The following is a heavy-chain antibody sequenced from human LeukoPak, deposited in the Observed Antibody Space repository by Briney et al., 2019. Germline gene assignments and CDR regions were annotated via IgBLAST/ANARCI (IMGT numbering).Heavy chain of an antibody. CDR1: GFTFSSYT. Sequence: KTGGSLRLSCAASGFTFSSYTMNWVRQAPGKGLEWASSISSSSDYIYYPDSVKGRFTISRDNAKNSLYLQMNDLRADDTAVYYCASSWDYWGQGTLVTVSS. V-gene: IGHV3-21*01. CDR2: ISSSSDYI. CDR3: ASSWDY. D-gene: IGHD2-15*01. J-gene: IGHJ4*02.